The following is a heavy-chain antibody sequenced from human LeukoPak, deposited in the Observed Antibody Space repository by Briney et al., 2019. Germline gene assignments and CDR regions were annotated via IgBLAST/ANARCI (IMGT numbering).Heavy chain of an antibody. CDR3: ARGGSSGYYYG. D-gene: IGHD3-22*01. Sequence: SETLSLTCAVSGGSISSGGYSWSWIRQPPGKGLEWIGYIYHSGSTYYNPSLKSRVTMSVDTSKNQFSLKLTSMTAADTAVYYCARGGSSGYYYGWGQGTLVTVSS. V-gene: IGHV4-30-2*01. J-gene: IGHJ4*02. CDR1: GGSISSGGYS. CDR2: IYHSGST.